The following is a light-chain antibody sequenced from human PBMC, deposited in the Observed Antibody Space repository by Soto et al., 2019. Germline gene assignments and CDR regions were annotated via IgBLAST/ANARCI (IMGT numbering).Light chain of an antibody. CDR2: EVS. V-gene: IGLV2-8*01. J-gene: IGLJ1*01. Sequence: SVLNQPPAASGSPGQTVTLSCTGTRREAVGYTYVSWYQPHPGNVPKLMIYEVSKRPSGVPDRFSGSKSGNTASLTVSGLQAEDEADYYCSSYAGSNNPNYVFGTGTKVTVL. CDR3: SSYAGSNNPNYV. CDR1: RREAVGYTY.